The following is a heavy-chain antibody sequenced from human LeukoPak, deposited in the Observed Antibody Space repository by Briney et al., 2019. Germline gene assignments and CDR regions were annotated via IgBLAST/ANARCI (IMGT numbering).Heavy chain of an antibody. J-gene: IGHJ5*02. CDR3: AMGHSSSWHNWFDP. CDR2: MNPNSGNT. V-gene: IGHV1-8*01. D-gene: IGHD6-13*01. Sequence: ASVKVSCKASGYTFTSYDINWVRQATGQGLEWMGWMNPNSGNTGYAQKFQGRVTMTRNTSISTAYMELSSLRSEDTAVYYCAMGHSSSWHNWFDPWGQGTLVTVSS. CDR1: GYTFTSYD.